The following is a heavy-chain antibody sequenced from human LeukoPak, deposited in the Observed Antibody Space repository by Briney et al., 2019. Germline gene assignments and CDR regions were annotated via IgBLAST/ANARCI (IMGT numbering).Heavy chain of an antibody. CDR1: GFTFSSYD. CDR3: ANSGSYYDLDY. V-gene: IGHV3-23*01. Sequence: GGSLRLSCAASGFTFSSYDMSWVRQAPGKGLEWVSAISGSGGSTYYADSVKGRFTISRDNSKNTLYLQMNSLRAEDTAVYYCANSGSYYDLDYWGQGTLVTVSS. J-gene: IGHJ4*02. CDR2: ISGSGGST. D-gene: IGHD1-26*01.